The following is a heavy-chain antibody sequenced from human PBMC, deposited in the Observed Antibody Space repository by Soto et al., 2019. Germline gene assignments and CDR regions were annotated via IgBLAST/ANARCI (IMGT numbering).Heavy chain of an antibody. V-gene: IGHV5-51*01. CDR2: IYPGDSDT. CDR1: GYSFTSYW. CDR3: ARHPLITPTAKANNWFDP. Sequence: PGESLKISCKGSGYSFTSYWIGWVRQMPGKGLEWMGIIYPGDSDTRYSPSFQGQVTISADKSISTAYLQWSSLKASDTAMYYCARHPLITPTAKANNWFDPWGQGTLVTVSS. D-gene: IGHD2-21*02. J-gene: IGHJ5*02.